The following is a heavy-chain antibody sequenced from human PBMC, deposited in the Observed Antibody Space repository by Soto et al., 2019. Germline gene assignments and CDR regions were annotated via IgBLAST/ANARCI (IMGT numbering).Heavy chain of an antibody. CDR1: GGSIRSYY. J-gene: IGHJ4*02. CDR2: MYYSGST. CDR3: ATSPLYLGEIYFDY. V-gene: IGHV4-59*01. D-gene: IGHD3-16*01. Sequence: SETLSLTCTVSGGSIRSYYWSWIRQPPGKGLEWIGYMYYSGSTNYNPSLKSRVTISVDTSKNQFSLKLNSVAAADTAVYYCATSPLYLGEIYFDYWGQGTLVTVSS.